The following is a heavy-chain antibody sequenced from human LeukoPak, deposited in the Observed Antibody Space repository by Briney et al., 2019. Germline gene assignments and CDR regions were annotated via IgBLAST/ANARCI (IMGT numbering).Heavy chain of an antibody. CDR1: GGSISSYY. CDR2: IYYSGGT. D-gene: IGHD3-10*01. Sequence: SETLSLTCTVSGGSISSYYWSWIRQPPGKGLEWIGYIYYSGGTNYNPSLKSRVTISVDTSKNQFSLKLSSVTAADTAVYYCARHSPFGDSADAFDIWGQGTMVTVSS. CDR3: ARHSPFGDSADAFDI. V-gene: IGHV4-59*08. J-gene: IGHJ3*02.